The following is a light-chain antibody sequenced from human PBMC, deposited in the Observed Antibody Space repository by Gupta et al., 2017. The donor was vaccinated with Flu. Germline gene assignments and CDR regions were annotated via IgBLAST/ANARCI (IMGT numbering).Light chain of an antibody. J-gene: IGKJ1*01. CDR2: RVS. V-gene: IGKV2-30*02. CDR1: QRLVPRNGNIY. CDR3: MQGTDGPT. Sequence: VVLTQSPLALPVTLGQPASISCRSSQRLVPRNGNIYLTWFQQRPGQSPRRLRYRVSNRDSGVPDRFSGSGSGTECTLKISRVEAEDVGVDYCMQGTDGPTFGQGTKVEIK.